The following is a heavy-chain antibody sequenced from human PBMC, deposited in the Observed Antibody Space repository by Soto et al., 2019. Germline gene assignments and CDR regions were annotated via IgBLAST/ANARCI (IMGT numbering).Heavy chain of an antibody. CDR1: GGSISSSSYF. CDR3: ARERGWLLIRRVWFDP. D-gene: IGHD6-19*01. J-gene: IGHJ5*02. Sequence: SETLSLTCTVSGGSISSSSYFWGWIRQPPGKGLEWIGSIYYSGSTYYNPSLKSRVTVSVDTSKNQFSLKLSSVTAADTAVYYCARERGWLLIRRVWFDPWGQGTLVTVSS. CDR2: IYYSGST. V-gene: IGHV4-39*02.